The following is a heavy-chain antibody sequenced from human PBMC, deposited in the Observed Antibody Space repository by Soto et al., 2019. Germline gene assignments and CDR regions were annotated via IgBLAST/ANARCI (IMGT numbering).Heavy chain of an antibody. CDR3: ATIPSP. CDR2: IYHSGST. D-gene: IGHD2-21*01. V-gene: IGHV4-30-2*01. J-gene: IGHJ5*02. Sequence: QLRLQESGSGLVKPSQTLSLTCAVSGGSISSGGYSWSWIRQPPGKGLEWIGYIYHSGSTYYNSSLKSRVTISVDRSKNQFSLKLSSVTAADTAVYYCATIPSPWGQGTLVTVSS. CDR1: GGSISSGGYS.